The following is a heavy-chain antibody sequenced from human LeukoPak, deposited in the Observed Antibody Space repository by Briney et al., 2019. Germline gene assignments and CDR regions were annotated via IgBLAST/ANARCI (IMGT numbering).Heavy chain of an antibody. CDR1: GFTVSSYS. CDR2: ISSSSSYI. Sequence: GGSLSLSCAAYGFTVSSYSMNWVRQAPGKGLEWVSSISSSSSYIYYADSVKGRFTISRDNAKNSLYLQMNSLRAEDTAVYYCARDPTPPYDSSGYFDYWGQGTLVTVSS. CDR3: ARDPTPPYDSSGYFDY. V-gene: IGHV3-21*01. D-gene: IGHD3-22*01. J-gene: IGHJ4*02.